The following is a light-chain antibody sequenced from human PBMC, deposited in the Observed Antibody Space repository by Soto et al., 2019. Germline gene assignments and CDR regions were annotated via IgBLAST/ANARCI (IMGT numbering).Light chain of an antibody. CDR2: GAS. CDR1: QSVSSSY. J-gene: IGKJ1*01. V-gene: IGKV3-20*01. CDR3: QQYGSSPKT. Sequence: EIVLTQSPGTLSLSPGERATLSCRASQSVSSSYLAWYQQKPGQPPRVLIYGASSRATGIPDRFSGSGSGTDFTLTISRLEPEDFAVYYCQQYGSSPKTFGQGTKV.